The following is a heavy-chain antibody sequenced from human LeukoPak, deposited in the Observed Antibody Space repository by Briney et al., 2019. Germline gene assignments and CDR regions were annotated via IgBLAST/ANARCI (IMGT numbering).Heavy chain of an antibody. CDR2: INHSGST. CDR1: GGSISSSSYY. D-gene: IGHD3-10*01. CDR3: ARFGYGSGIEDSYYFDY. V-gene: IGHV4-39*07. Sequence: SETLSLTCTVSGGSISSSSYYWGWIRQPPGKGLEWIGEINHSGSTNYNPSLKSRVTISVDTSKNQFSLKLSSVTAADTAVYYCARFGYGSGIEDSYYFDYWGQGTLVTVSS. J-gene: IGHJ4*02.